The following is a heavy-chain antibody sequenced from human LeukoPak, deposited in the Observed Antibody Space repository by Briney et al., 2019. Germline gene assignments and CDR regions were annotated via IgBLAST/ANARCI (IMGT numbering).Heavy chain of an antibody. D-gene: IGHD6-19*01. CDR1: GGSFSGYY. Sequence: SETLSLTCAVYGGSFSGYYWSWIRQPPGKGLEWIGEINHSGSTNYNPSLKSRVTISVDTSKNQFSLKLSSVTAADTAVYYCARGVDSSGSDAFDIWGQGTMVTVSS. CDR3: ARGVDSSGSDAFDI. V-gene: IGHV4-34*01. CDR2: INHSGST. J-gene: IGHJ3*02.